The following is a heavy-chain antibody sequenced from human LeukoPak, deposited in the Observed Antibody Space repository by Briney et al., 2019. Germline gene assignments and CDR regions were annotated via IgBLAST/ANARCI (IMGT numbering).Heavy chain of an antibody. CDR1: GYSFSSYW. J-gene: IGHJ4*02. CDR3: ARVFKAPARPDGGYYFDY. CDR2: IYPGDSDT. D-gene: IGHD6-6*01. Sequence: GESLKISCKASGYSFSSYWIGWVRQMPGKGLEWMGIIYPGDSDTRYSPSFQGQVTISADKSISTAYLQWSSLKASDTAMYYCARVFKAPARPDGGYYFDYWGQGTLVTVSS. V-gene: IGHV5-51*01.